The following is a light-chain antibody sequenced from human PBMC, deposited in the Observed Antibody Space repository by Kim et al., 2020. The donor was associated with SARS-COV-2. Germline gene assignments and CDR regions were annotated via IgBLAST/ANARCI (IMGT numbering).Light chain of an antibody. Sequence: GNTVHITRTRSIGSIASNYVQCYQQRPGSAPTTVFYEDNQSPSGVPDRFSGSIDSSSNSASLTISGLKTEDEADYYCQSYDSSNWVFGGGTPLTVL. CDR2: EDN. J-gene: IGLJ3*02. V-gene: IGLV6-57*03. CDR3: QSYDSSNWV. CDR1: IGSIASNY.